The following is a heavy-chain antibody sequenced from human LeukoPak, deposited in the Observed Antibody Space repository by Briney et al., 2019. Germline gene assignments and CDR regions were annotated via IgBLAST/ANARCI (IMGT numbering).Heavy chain of an antibody. CDR1: GFTFSASP. Sequence: GGSPRLSCAASGFTFSASPIHWVRQASGKGLEWVGRITGTHATAYSATLKGRFTISRDDSKYTTFLQMNSLETEDTAVYYCTREGCGDTSCYTNDYWGQGTLVTVSS. D-gene: IGHD2-2*02. J-gene: IGHJ4*02. V-gene: IGHV3-73*01. CDR2: ITGTHAT. CDR3: TREGCGDTSCYTNDY.